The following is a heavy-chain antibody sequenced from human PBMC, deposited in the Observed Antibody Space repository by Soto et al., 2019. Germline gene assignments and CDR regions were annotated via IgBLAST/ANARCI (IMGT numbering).Heavy chain of an antibody. D-gene: IGHD3-3*01. V-gene: IGHV4-34*01. J-gene: IGHJ6*02. CDR3: ARARFDSWSHISYGLDV. CDR1: GGSFSGYS. CDR2: INHSGTT. Sequence: SETLSLTCAVYGGSFSGYSWTWLRQPPGKGLESIGEINHSGTTDYNPALKSRVTMSADTSKNQFSLRMTSVTAADTAVYYCARARFDSWSHISYGLDVWGQGTTVTVSS.